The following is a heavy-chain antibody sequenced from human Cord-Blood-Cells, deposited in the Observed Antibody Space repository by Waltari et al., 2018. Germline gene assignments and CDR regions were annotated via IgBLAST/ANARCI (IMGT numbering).Heavy chain of an antibody. CDR2: INHSGST. Sequence: QVQLQQWGAGLLKPSETLSLTCAVYGGSFSGYSWSWIRQPPGKGLEWIGEINHSGSTNYNPSLKSRVTISVDTSKNQFSLKLSSVTAADTAVYYCARYTRGADAFDIWGQGTMVTVSS. CDR3: ARYTRGADAFDI. D-gene: IGHD3-10*01. J-gene: IGHJ3*02. V-gene: IGHV4-34*01. CDR1: GGSFSGYS.